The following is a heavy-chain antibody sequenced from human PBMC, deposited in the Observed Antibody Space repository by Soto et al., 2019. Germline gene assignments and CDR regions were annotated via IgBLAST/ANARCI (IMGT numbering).Heavy chain of an antibody. CDR3: AREAGIAARPAFDY. CDR2: ISAYNGNT. V-gene: IGHV1-18*04. J-gene: IGHJ4*02. CDR1: GYTFTSYG. Sequence: ASVKVSCKASGYTFTSYGISWVRQAPGQGLEWMGWISAYNGNTNYAQTLQGRVTMTTDTSTSTAYMELRSLRSDDTAVYYCAREAGIAARPAFDYWGQGTLVTVSS. D-gene: IGHD6-6*01.